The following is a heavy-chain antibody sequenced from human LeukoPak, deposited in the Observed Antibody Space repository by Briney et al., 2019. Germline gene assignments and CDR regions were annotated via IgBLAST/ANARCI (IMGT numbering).Heavy chain of an antibody. CDR1: GFIFSDYY. V-gene: IGHV3-11*04. D-gene: IGHD3-3*01. Sequence: GGSLRLSCAASGFIFSDYYMSWIRQAPGKGLEWISYVSTSGHSLKYAESVKGRFSISRDNAKKSLFLQMNSLRAEDTAVYYCARGRNYDFWSGYYYGMDVWGQGTTVTVSS. CDR2: VSTSGHSL. J-gene: IGHJ6*02. CDR3: ARGRNYDFWSGYYYGMDV.